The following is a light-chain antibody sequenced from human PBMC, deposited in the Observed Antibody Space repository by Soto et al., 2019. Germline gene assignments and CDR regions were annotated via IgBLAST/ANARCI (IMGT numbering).Light chain of an antibody. V-gene: IGLV1-51*02. CDR3: VTWDSSLGAGA. CDR2: LND. Sequence: QSVLTQPPSVSAAPGQKVTISCSGSSSNIGSNYVSWHQQLPGTAPKLPIYLNDKRASAIPDRFSGSKSGTSATLDITGLQTGDEADYYCVTWDSSLGAGAFGGGTKVTVL. J-gene: IGLJ2*01. CDR1: SSNIGSNY.